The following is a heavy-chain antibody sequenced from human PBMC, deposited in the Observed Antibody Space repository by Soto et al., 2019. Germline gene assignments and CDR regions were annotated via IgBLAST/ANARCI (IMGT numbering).Heavy chain of an antibody. CDR3: AREENCSDGVCYSEYFQR. CDR2: VNPSGGST. CDR1: GYIFTAYS. D-gene: IGHD2-15*01. J-gene: IGHJ1*01. V-gene: IGHV1-46*01. Sequence: QVQLVQSGAEVKKPGASVKVSCKASGYIFTAYSMHWVRQAPGQGLEWMGVVNPSGGSTNYAQRFQGRITTTRDTSTSTVYMDLKFLTSEDTAVYYCAREENCSDGVCYSEYFQRRGQGTLVTVSS.